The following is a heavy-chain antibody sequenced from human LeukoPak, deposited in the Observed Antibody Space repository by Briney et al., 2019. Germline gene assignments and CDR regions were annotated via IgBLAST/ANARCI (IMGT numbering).Heavy chain of an antibody. D-gene: IGHD3-16*01. CDR2: IYYSGST. V-gene: IGHV4-59*01. Sequence: SETLSLTCTVSGGSISSYYWSWIRQPPGKGLEWIGYIYYSGSTNYNPSLKSRVTISVDTSKNQFSLKLSSVTAADTAVYYCAGDIGVNYLDYWGQGTLVTVSS. J-gene: IGHJ4*02. CDR3: AGDIGVNYLDY. CDR1: GGSISSYY.